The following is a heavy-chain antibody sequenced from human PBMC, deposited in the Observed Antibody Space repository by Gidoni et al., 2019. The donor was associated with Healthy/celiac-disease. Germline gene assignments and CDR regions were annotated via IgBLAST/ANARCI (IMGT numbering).Heavy chain of an antibody. CDR2: INNSGST. V-gene: IGHV4-34*01. CDR1: GGSFSGSY. J-gene: IGHJ6*02. Sequence: QVQLQQWGAGLLKPSETLSLTCAVYGGSFSGSYWSWIRQPPGKGLECIGEINNSGSTNYNPSLKSRVTISVDTSKNQFSLKLSSVTAADTAVYYCASLFLEWTNSYYYGMDVWGQGTTVTVSS. CDR3: ASLFLEWTNSYYYGMDV. D-gene: IGHD3-3*01.